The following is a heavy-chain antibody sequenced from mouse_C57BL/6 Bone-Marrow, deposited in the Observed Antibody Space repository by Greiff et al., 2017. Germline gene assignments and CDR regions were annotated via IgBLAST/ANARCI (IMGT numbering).Heavy chain of an antibody. CDR3: ARESYPGYFDY. Sequence: EVMLVESEGGLVQPGSSMKLSCTASGFTFSDYYMAWVRQVPEKGLEWVANINYDGSSTYYLDSLKSRFIISRDNAKNILYLQMSSLKSEDTATYYCARESYPGYFDYWGQGTTLTVSS. D-gene: IGHD2-12*01. V-gene: IGHV5-16*01. CDR2: INYDGSST. CDR1: GFTFSDYY. J-gene: IGHJ2*01.